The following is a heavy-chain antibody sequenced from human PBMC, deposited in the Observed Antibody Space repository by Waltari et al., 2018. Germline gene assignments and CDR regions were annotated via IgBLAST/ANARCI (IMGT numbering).Heavy chain of an antibody. CDR2: IYYSGST. CDR1: GGSISSSSYY. D-gene: IGHD2-15*01. J-gene: IGHJ3*02. Sequence: QLQLQESGPGLVKPSETLSLTCTVSGGSISSSSYYWGWIRQPPGKGLEWIGSIYYSGSTYYNPSLKSRVTISVDTSKNQFSLKLSSVTAADTAVYYCAKDPSLVVVAAGDAFDIWGQGTMVTVSS. V-gene: IGHV4-39*02. CDR3: AKDPSLVVVAAGDAFDI.